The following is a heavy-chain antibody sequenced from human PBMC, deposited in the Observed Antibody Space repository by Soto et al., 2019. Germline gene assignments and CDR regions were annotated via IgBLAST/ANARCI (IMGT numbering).Heavy chain of an antibody. CDR1: GGSFSGYY. D-gene: IGHD1-1*01. J-gene: IGHJ4*02. CDR3: ARGPAERGRWLQLALFDY. CDR2: INHSGST. V-gene: IGHV4-34*01. Sequence: QVQLQQWGAGLLKPSETLSLTCAVHGGSFSGYYWSWIRQPPGKGLEWIGEINHSGSTNYNPSLKSRVPISVDTSKNQFSLKLSSVTAADTAVYYCARGPAERGRWLQLALFDYWGQGTLVTVSS.